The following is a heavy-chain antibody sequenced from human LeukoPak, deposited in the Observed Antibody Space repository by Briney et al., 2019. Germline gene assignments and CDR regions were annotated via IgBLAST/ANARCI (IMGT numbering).Heavy chain of an antibody. Sequence: ASVKVSCQASGYTFTTHAISWVRQAPGQGLEWMGWIRGYNGNTNYGQKFQGRITITTDTSRSTTYMELGSLRSDDSAIYYCARMRDSNAGNYFDCWGQGSLVTVSP. J-gene: IGHJ4*02. CDR3: ARMRDSNAGNYFDC. CDR1: GYTFTTHA. D-gene: IGHD3-10*01. V-gene: IGHV1-18*01. CDR2: IRGYNGNT.